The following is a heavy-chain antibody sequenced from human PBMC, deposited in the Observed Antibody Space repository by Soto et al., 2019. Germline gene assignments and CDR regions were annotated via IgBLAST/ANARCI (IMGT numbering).Heavy chain of an antibody. J-gene: IGHJ6*02. CDR1: GYRFTSYA. CDR2: INAGNGNT. V-gene: IGHV1-3*01. D-gene: IGHD1-26*01. Sequence: GASVKVSCKASGYRFTSYAMHWVRQAPGQRLEWMGWINAGNGNTKYSQKFQGRVTITRDTSASTAYMELSSLRSEDTAVYYCARDLTSGFEPYYYYGMDVWGQGTTVTVSS. CDR3: ARDLTSGFEPYYYYGMDV.